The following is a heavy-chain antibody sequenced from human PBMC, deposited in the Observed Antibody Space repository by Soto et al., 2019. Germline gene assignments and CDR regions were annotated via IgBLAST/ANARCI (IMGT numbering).Heavy chain of an antibody. CDR2: SYYSGST. CDR3: ASGHYGSGSASPDAFDI. CDR1: GGSISSGGYY. Sequence: QVQLQESGPGQVTPSQTLSLTCTVSGGSISSGGYYWSWIRQYPGKGLEWIGYSYYSGSTYYNPSLKSRVTISLDTSKNPFSLRLRSVTAADTAVYYCASGHYGSGSASPDAFDIWGQGTLVTVSS. V-gene: IGHV4-31*03. J-gene: IGHJ3*02. D-gene: IGHD3-10*01.